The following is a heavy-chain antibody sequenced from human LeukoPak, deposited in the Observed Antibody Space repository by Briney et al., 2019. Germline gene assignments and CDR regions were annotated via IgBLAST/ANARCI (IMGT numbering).Heavy chain of an antibody. D-gene: IGHD3-10*01. CDR1: GGSISSSSYY. Sequence: SETLSLTCTVSGGSISSSSYYWGWIRQPPGKGLEWIGSIYYSGSTYYNPSLKSRVTISVDTSKNQFSLKLSSVTAADTAVYYCARVSGYGSGSYSLPYYYYYMDVWGKGTTVTVSS. CDR2: IYYSGST. CDR3: ARVSGYGSGSYSLPYYYYYMDV. J-gene: IGHJ6*03. V-gene: IGHV4-39*07.